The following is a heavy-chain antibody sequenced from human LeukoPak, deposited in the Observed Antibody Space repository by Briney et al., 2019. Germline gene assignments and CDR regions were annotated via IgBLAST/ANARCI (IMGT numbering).Heavy chain of an antibody. Sequence: SESLSLTCAVYGGSFSGYYWSWIRQPPGKGLEWIGEINHSVSTNYNPSLKSRVTISVDTSKTQFSLKLSSVAAEDTAVYYCARGGVRWLQSYPKFDYWGQGTLVTVSS. J-gene: IGHJ4*02. V-gene: IGHV4-34*01. CDR3: ARGGVRWLQSYPKFDY. D-gene: IGHD5-24*01. CDR2: INHSVST. CDR1: GGSFSGYY.